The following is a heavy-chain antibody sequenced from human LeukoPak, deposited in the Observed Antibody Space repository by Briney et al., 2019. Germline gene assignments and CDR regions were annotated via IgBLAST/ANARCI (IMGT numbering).Heavy chain of an antibody. CDR1: GGTFSSYA. V-gene: IGHV1-69*04. CDR3: ARDRGTQRGYWDV. D-gene: IGHD2-15*01. Sequence: SVKVSSKASGGTFSSYAISWVRQAPGQGLEWMGRIIPIFGIANYAQKFQGRVTITADKSTSTAYMELSSLRSEDTAVYYCARDRGTQRGYWDVWGQGTTVTVSS. J-gene: IGHJ6*02. CDR2: IIPIFGIA.